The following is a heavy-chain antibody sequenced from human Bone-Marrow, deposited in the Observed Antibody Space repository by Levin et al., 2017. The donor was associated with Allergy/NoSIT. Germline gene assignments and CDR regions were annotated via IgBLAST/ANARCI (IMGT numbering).Heavy chain of an antibody. V-gene: IGHV3-49*04. Sequence: HPGGSLRLSCAASGFTFGDYGFSWVRQAPGKGLEWVAFIRNKAYGGTTEYAASVKGRFTISRDDSKSIAYLQMNSLRTEDTAVYYCSRWITVIDYYYYYYMDVWGEGTTLTVSS. J-gene: IGHJ6*03. CDR3: SRWITVIDYYYYYYMDV. CDR2: IRNKAYGGTT. CDR1: GFTFGDYG. D-gene: IGHD3-16*01.